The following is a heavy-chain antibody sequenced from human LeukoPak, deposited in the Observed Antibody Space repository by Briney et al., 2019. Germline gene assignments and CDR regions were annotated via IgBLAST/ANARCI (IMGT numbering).Heavy chain of an antibody. Sequence: GGSLRLSCAASGFTFSSYAMSWVRQAPGKGLEWVSAISGGGGSTYYADSVKGRFTISRDNSKNTLYLQMNSLRAEDTAVYYCAKDVGHCSGGSCYPEYFQHWGQGTLVTVSS. J-gene: IGHJ1*01. CDR1: GFTFSSYA. V-gene: IGHV3-23*01. CDR2: ISGGGGST. D-gene: IGHD2-15*01. CDR3: AKDVGHCSGGSCYPEYFQH.